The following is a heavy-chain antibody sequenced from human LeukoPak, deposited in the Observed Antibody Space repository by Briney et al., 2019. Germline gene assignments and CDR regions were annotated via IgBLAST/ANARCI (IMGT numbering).Heavy chain of an antibody. CDR2: IYSSGST. J-gene: IGHJ4*02. CDR1: GVSISSSSYY. D-gene: IGHD1-26*01. Sequence: PSETLSLTCNVSGVSISSSSYYWGWIRQPPGKGLEWIGSIYSSGSTYYNSSLKSRVTISIDTSKNQVSLKMSSVTAADTAVYYCARVLRGSYTNWGQGTLVTVSS. V-gene: IGHV4-39*01. CDR3: ARVLRGSYTN.